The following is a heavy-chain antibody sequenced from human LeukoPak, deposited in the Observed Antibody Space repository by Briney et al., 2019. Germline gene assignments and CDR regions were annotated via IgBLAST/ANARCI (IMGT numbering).Heavy chain of an antibody. J-gene: IGHJ4*02. CDR1: GFTFSSYA. D-gene: IGHD6-19*01. CDR3: AKTEKEGTGWYGKNDY. CDR2: ISTGGTT. V-gene: IGHV3-23*01. Sequence: GALRLSCAASGFTFSSYAMSWFGLPPGKGLEGFSAISTGGTTYYEDSVKGRFTISRDNSKNTVTLQANRLRAEDAALYYCAKTEKEGTGWYGKNDYWGQGTLVTVAS.